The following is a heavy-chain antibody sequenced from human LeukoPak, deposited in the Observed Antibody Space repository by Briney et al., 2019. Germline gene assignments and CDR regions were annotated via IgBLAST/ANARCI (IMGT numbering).Heavy chain of an antibody. V-gene: IGHV4-59*01. D-gene: IGHD3-10*01. CDR3: ARGVGRAITMVRGVKSYAFDI. J-gene: IGHJ3*02. Sequence: PSETLSLTCTVSGGSISSYYWSWIRQPPGKELEWIGYIYYSGSTNYNPSLKSRVTISVDTSKNQFSLKLSSVTAADTAVYYCARGVGRAITMVRGVKSYAFDIWGQGTMVTVSS. CDR2: IYYSGST. CDR1: GGSISSYY.